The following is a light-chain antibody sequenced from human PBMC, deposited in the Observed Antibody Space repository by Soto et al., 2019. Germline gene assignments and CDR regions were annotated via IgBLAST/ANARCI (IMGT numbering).Light chain of an antibody. CDR3: QQHNSSPWT. V-gene: IGKV1-5*01. CDR2: DAS. Sequence: DIQMTQSPSTLSASVGDRVTITCRASQSISNWLAWYQQKPGRAPKLLIYDASSLESGVPSRFSGIGSGTEFILSISSLQPDDFATYYCQQHNSSPWTFGQGTKV. CDR1: QSISNW. J-gene: IGKJ1*01.